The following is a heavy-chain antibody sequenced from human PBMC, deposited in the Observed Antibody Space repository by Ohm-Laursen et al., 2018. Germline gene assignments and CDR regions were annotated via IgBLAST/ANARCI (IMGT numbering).Heavy chain of an antibody. Sequence: SLRLSCAASGFTFSNSAMIWVRQAPGKRLEWVSLISGRGDGIYYAGSVKGRFTISRDNARNTVVLEMSSLRVEDTAIYYCTTSLGTYWGQGILVTVSS. V-gene: IGHV3-23*01. D-gene: IGHD1-1*01. CDR3: TTSLGTY. CDR1: GFTFSNSA. CDR2: ISGRGDGI. J-gene: IGHJ4*02.